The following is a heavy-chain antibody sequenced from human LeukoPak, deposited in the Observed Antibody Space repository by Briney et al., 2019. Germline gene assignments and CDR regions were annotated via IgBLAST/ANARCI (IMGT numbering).Heavy chain of an antibody. CDR2: VSGSGGST. Sequence: PAGGSLRLSCAASGLTFSSYAMSWVRQAPGKGLEWVSAVSGSGGSTYYADSVKGRFTISRDNSKNTLYLQMNSLRAEDTAVYYCARRDIVVVPAAIPGFMDVWGQGTTVTVSS. V-gene: IGHV3-23*01. J-gene: IGHJ6*02. CDR1: GLTFSSYA. CDR3: ARRDIVVVPAAIPGFMDV. D-gene: IGHD2-2*02.